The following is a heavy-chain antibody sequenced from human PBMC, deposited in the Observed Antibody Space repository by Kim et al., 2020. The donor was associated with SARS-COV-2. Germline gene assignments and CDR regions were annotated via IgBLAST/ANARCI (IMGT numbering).Heavy chain of an antibody. D-gene: IGHD3-10*01. V-gene: IGHV4-39*01. Sequence: SETLSLTCTVSGGSISSSSYYWGWIRQPPGKGLEWIGSIYYSGSTYYNPSLKSRVTISVDTSKNQFSLKLSSVTAADTAVYYCARLLTPPPRIRGVIIRWFDPWGQGTLVTVSS. CDR3: ARLLTPPPRIRGVIIRWFDP. CDR1: GGSISSSSYY. J-gene: IGHJ5*02. CDR2: IYYSGST.